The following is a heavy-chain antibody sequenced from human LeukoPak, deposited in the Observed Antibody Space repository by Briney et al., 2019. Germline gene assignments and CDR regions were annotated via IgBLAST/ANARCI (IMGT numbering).Heavy chain of an antibody. CDR3: ARTETTVTPFDY. D-gene: IGHD4-11*01. CDR2: INPSGGST. CDR1: GYTFTSYY. V-gene: IGHV1-46*01. Sequence: ASVKVSCKASGYTFTSYYMHWVRQAPGQGLEWMGIINPSGGSTSYAQKFQGRVTTTRDTSTSTVYMELSSLRSEDTAVYYCARTETTVTPFDYWGQGTLVTVSS. J-gene: IGHJ4*02.